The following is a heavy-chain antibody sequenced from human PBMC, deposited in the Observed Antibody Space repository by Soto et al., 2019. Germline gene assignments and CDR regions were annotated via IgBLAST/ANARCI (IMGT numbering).Heavy chain of an antibody. Sequence: EVQLLESGGGLVQPGGSLRLSCAASGFTFSSYAMSWVRQAPGKGLEWVSAISGSGGSTYYADSVQGRFTIARDNSKNTLYLHLDSLRAEDTAVYYCAQSDDSWSGYYYFDYWGQGPLV. V-gene: IGHV3-23*01. D-gene: IGHD3-3*01. CDR2: ISGSGGST. CDR1: GFTFSSYA. CDR3: AQSDDSWSGYYYFDY. J-gene: IGHJ4*02.